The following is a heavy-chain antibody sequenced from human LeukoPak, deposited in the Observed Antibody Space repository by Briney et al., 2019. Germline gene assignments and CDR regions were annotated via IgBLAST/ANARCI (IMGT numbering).Heavy chain of an antibody. V-gene: IGHV4-61*02. CDR3: ARTNGYPNYYFDY. J-gene: IGHJ4*02. Sequence: PSQTLSLTCTVSGGSISSGSYYWSWIRQPAGKGLEWIVRIYTSGSTNYNPSLTRRVTISVDTSKNQFPLKLSSVTAADTAVYYCARTNGYPNYYFDYWGQGTLVTVSS. D-gene: IGHD1-1*01. CDR1: GGSISSGSYY. CDR2: IYTSGST.